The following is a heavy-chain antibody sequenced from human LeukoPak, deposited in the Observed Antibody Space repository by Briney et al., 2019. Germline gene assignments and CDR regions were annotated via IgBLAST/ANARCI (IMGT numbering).Heavy chain of an antibody. CDR2: INHSGST. V-gene: IGHV4-34*01. CDR1: GGSFSGYY. CDR3: ARDSAGGSYYFDY. D-gene: IGHD1-26*01. J-gene: IGHJ4*02. Sequence: PSETLSLTCAVYGGSFSGYYWSWIRQPPGKGLEWIGEINHSGSTNYNPSLKSRVTISVDTSKNQFSLKLSSVTAEDTAVYYCARDSAGGSYYFDYWGQGTLVTVSS.